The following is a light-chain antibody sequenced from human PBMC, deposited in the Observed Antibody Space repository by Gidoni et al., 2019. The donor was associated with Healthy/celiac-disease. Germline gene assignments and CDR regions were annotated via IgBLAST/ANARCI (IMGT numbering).Light chain of an antibody. CDR3: QQSYSLPLT. V-gene: IGKV1-39*01. CDR1: QSISSY. Sequence: DIQMTQSPSSLSASVGDRVTITFRASQSISSYLNWYQQIPGKAPKLLIYAASSLQSGVPSRFSGSGSGTDFTLTISSLQPEDFATYYCQQSYSLPLTFGGGTKVEIK. J-gene: IGKJ4*01. CDR2: AAS.